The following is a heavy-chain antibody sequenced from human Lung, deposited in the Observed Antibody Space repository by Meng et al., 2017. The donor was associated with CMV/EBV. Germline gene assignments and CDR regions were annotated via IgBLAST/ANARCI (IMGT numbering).Heavy chain of an antibody. Sequence: GXXLVXPTQTLTFTCTVSGFSLSTSGVGVGWIRQPPGKAPEWLALIYWNDNKSYTSSLVSRLTVTKDTSKNQVVLTMTNMDPVDTATYFCTHRQGTGQRFAYXGQGILVTVSS. CDR3: THRQGTGQRFAY. J-gene: IGHJ4*02. CDR1: GFSLSTSGVG. V-gene: IGHV2-5*01. D-gene: IGHD3/OR15-3a*01. CDR2: IYWNDNK.